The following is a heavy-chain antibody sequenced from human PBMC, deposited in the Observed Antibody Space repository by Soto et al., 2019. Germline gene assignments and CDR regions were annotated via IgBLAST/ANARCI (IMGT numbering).Heavy chain of an antibody. CDR3: PYGSGSYYNPYYYMDV. J-gene: IGHJ6*03. V-gene: IGHV4-34*01. CDR2: INHSGST. CDR1: GGSFSGCY. D-gene: IGHD3-10*01. Sequence: PSETLSLTCAVYGGSFSGCYWSWIRQPPGKGLEWIGEINHSGSTNYNPSLKSRVTISVDTSKNQFSLKLSSVTAADTAVYYCPYGSGSYYNPYYYMDVWGKGTTVTVSS.